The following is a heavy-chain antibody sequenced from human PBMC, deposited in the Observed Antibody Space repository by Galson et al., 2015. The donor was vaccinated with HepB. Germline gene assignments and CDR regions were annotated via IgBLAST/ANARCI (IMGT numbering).Heavy chain of an antibody. CDR2: INPSGGST. D-gene: IGHD3-22*01. V-gene: IGHV1-46*01. Sequence: SVKVSCKASGYTFTSCYMHWVRQAPGQGLEWMGIINPSGGSTSYAQKFQGRVTMTRDTSTSTVYMELSSLRSEDTAVYYCARTPPYDSSGYYLDYWGQGTLVTVSS. CDR1: GYTFTSCY. J-gene: IGHJ4*02. CDR3: ARTPPYDSSGYYLDY.